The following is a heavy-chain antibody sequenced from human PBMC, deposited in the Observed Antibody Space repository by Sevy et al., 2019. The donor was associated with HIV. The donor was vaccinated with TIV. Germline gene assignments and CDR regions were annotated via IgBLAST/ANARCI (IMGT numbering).Heavy chain of an antibody. D-gene: IGHD2-8*01. CDR2: IYYSGST. V-gene: IGHV4-39*01. CDR1: GGSISSSSYY. Sequence: SETLSLTCTVSGGSISSSSYYWGWIRQPPGKGLEWIGSIYYSGSTYYNPSLKSRVTISVDTSENQFPLKLSSVTAADTAVYYCARSPAGYCTNGVCPLLDYWGQGTLVTVSS. J-gene: IGHJ4*02. CDR3: ARSPAGYCTNGVCPLLDY.